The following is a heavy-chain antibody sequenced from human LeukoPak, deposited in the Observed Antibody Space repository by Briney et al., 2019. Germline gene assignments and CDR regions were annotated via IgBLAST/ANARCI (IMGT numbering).Heavy chain of an antibody. CDR1: GGSISSYY. D-gene: IGHD1-7*01. V-gene: IGHV4-59*01. Sequence: SETLSLTCTVSGGSISSYYWSWIRQPAGKGLEWIGYIYYSGSTNYNPSLKSRVTISVDTSKNQFSLKLSSVTAADTAVYYCAREGTGTTSGFDYWGQGTLVTVSS. CDR3: AREGTGTTSGFDY. J-gene: IGHJ4*02. CDR2: IYYSGST.